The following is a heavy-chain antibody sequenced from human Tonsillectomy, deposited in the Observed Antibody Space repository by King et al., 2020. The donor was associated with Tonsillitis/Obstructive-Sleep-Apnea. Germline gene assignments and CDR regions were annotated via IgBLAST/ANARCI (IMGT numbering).Heavy chain of an antibody. CDR3: ARGGRGSGIAVPGEVYHYYGMDV. J-gene: IGHJ6*02. D-gene: IGHD6-19*01. Sequence: VQLVQSGAEVKKPGASVKVSCKASGYTFTGYYMHWVRQAPGQGLEWMGWINPNSGGTKYAQKFQGRVTMTRDTSISTAYMELSGLRYDATAVYYCARGGRGSGIAVPGEVYHYYGMDVWGQGTTVTVSS. CDR1: GYTFTGYY. V-gene: IGHV1-2*02. CDR2: INPNSGGT.